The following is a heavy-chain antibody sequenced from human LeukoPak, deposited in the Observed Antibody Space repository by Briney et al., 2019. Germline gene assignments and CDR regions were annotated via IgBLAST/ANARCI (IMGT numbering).Heavy chain of an antibody. V-gene: IGHV3-7*01. CDR3: VRGNPFGGY. CDR1: GFTFSSYG. Sequence: GGSLRLSCSAPGFTFSSYGMNWVRQAPGKGLEWVANINQGGSEKYYVDSVKGRFTISRDNAKNSLYLEMNSLRAEDTAVYYCVRGNPFGGYWGQGTLVTVSS. D-gene: IGHD2-15*01. J-gene: IGHJ4*02. CDR2: INQGGSEK.